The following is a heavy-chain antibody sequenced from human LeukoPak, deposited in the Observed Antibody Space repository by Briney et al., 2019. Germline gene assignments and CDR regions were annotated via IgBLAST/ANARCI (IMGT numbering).Heavy chain of an antibody. V-gene: IGHV3-48*03. D-gene: IGHD6-19*01. Sequence: GGSQRLSCAASGFTFSSYEMNWVRQAPGKELEWVSYISSSGSTIYYADSVKGRFTISRDNSKNTLYLQMNSLRAEDTAVYYCARHQYTSGWYWGFDYWGQGTLVTVSS. J-gene: IGHJ4*02. CDR1: GFTFSSYE. CDR3: ARHQYTSGWYWGFDY. CDR2: ISSSGSTI.